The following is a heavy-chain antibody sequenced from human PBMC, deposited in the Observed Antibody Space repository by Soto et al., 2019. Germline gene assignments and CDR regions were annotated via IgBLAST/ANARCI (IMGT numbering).Heavy chain of an antibody. V-gene: IGHV1-69*08. Sequence: QVQLVQSGAEVKKPGSSVKVSCKASGGTFSSYTISWVRQAPGQGLEWMGRIIPILGIGNYAQKFQGRVTITADKSTSTAYMELSSLRSEDTAVYYCARETPGGYNYFQHWGQGTLVTVSS. CDR3: ARETPGGYNYFQH. CDR1: GGTFSSYT. J-gene: IGHJ1*01. D-gene: IGHD5-12*01. CDR2: IIPILGIG.